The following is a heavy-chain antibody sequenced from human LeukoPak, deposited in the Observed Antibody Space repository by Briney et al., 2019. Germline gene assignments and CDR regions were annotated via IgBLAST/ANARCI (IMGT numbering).Heavy chain of an antibody. Sequence: SSETLSLTCIVSGGSITSYYWSWIRQPPGKGLEWIGYIYDTGKTNYNPSLGSRVTISVGTSKDQFSLRLNSVTAADTAVYYCARARVRSYSYDSDGSYTSDWIFDLWGRGTRVTVSS. CDR1: GGSITSYY. V-gene: IGHV4-59*01. CDR3: ARARVRSYSYDSDGSYTSDWIFDL. CDR2: IYDTGKT. D-gene: IGHD3-22*01. J-gene: IGHJ2*01.